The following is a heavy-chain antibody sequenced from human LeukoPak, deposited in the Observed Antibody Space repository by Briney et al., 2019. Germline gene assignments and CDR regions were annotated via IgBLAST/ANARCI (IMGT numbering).Heavy chain of an antibody. CDR2: IYTSGST. J-gene: IGHJ4*02. V-gene: IGHV4-4*07. CDR3: ARHSSGWLYFDY. D-gene: IGHD6-19*01. Sequence: PPETLSLTCTVSGGSISRYYWSWIRQPAGKGLEWIGRIYTSGSTNYNPSLDGRVTMSVDTSKNQFSLKLSSVTAADTAVYYCARHSSGWLYFDYWGQGTLVTVSS. CDR1: GGSISRYY.